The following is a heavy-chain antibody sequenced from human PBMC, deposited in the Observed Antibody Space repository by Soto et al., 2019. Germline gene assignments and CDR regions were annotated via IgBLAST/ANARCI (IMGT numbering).Heavy chain of an antibody. D-gene: IGHD1-1*01. CDR2: LKGDESEE. Sequence: GGSLRLSCAASGFAFSNYWMSCVRQAPGKGLEWVANLKGDESEEYYLDSVKGRFSISRDNARNSLYLQMNSLGAEDSAVYYCARDVAYDGPGDYWGQGTLVTVSS. V-gene: IGHV3-7*01. CDR1: GFAFSNYW. J-gene: IGHJ4*02. CDR3: ARDVAYDGPGDY.